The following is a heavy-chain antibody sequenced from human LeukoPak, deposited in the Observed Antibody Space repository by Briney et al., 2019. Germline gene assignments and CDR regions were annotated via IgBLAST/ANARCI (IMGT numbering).Heavy chain of an antibody. D-gene: IGHD3-22*01. CDR3: ARHKEDFHDSSGPNFWYFDL. CDR2: IYYSGST. Sequence: KPSETLSLTCTVSGDSIKSDSYYWGWIRQPPGKGPEWIGTIYYSGSTYYNPSLKSRVTISVDTSKNQFSVKLSSVTAADTALYYCARHKEDFHDSSGPNFWYFDLWGRGTLVTVSS. V-gene: IGHV4-39*01. J-gene: IGHJ2*01. CDR1: GDSIKSDSYY.